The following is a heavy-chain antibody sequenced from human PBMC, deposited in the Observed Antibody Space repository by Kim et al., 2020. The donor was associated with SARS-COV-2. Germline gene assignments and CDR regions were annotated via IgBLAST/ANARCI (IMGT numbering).Heavy chain of an antibody. Sequence: MSRVTISVDTSKNQFSRKLSSVTAAETAVYYCARGGELELQRYYYYMDVWGKGTTVTVSS. D-gene: IGHD1-7*01. J-gene: IGHJ6*03. CDR3: ARGGELELQRYYYYMDV. V-gene: IGHV4-34*01.